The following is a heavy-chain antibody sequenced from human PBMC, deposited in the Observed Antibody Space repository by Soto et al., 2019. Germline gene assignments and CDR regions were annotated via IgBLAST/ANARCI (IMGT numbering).Heavy chain of an antibody. CDR3: ARDSLGTMIPFGP. CDR2: IRQDGNEK. CDR1: GFTFSSYW. J-gene: IGHJ5*02. V-gene: IGHV3-7*01. D-gene: IGHD3-22*01. Sequence: PGRSLRLSWAASGFTFSSYWMSWVRQAPGKGLEWVATIRQDGNEKYYVDSVKGRFSISRDNTKSSLFLQMNNLRAEAPAVDNGARDSLGTMIPFGPWGQGTLVTVS.